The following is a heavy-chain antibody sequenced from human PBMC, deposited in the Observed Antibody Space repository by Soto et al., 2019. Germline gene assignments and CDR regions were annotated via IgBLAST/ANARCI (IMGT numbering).Heavy chain of an antibody. CDR1: GGSISSRGYY. CDR2: IYYSGST. J-gene: IGHJ4*02. CDR3: ASRKSSPYFDY. V-gene: IGHV4-39*07. D-gene: IGHD3-10*01. Sequence: SETLSLTCTVSGGSISSRGYYWGWIRQPPGKGLEWIGTIYYSGSTYYNPSLKSRVTISVDTSKNQFSLKLSSVTAADTAVYYCASRKSSPYFDYWGQGTRVTVSS.